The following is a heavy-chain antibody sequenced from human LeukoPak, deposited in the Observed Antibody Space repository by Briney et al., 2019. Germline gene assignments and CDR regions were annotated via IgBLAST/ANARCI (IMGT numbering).Heavy chain of an antibody. D-gene: IGHD2-21*02. CDR3: ARGDGDYTPIFDY. V-gene: IGHV1-69*05. CDR1: GGTFSSYA. CDR2: IIPIFGTA. J-gene: IGHJ4*02. Sequence: SVKVSCKASGGTFSSYAISWVREAPGQGLEWMGGIIPIFGTANYAQKFQGRVTITTDESTSTAYMELSSLRSEDTAVYDCARGDGDYTPIFDYWGQGTLVTVSS.